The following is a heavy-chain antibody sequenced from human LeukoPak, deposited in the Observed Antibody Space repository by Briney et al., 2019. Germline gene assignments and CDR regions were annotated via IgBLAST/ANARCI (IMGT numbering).Heavy chain of an antibody. D-gene: IGHD4-17*01. CDR1: GFTFSRYG. CDR3: AKSDYGDYPYYFDY. CDR2: IRYDGSNK. V-gene: IGHV3-30*02. Sequence: GGSLRLSCAASGFTFSRYGMHWVRQAPGKGLEWVAFIRYDGSNKYYADSVKGRFTISRDNSKNTLYLQMNSLRAEDTAVYYCAKSDYGDYPYYFDYWGQGTLVTVSS. J-gene: IGHJ4*02.